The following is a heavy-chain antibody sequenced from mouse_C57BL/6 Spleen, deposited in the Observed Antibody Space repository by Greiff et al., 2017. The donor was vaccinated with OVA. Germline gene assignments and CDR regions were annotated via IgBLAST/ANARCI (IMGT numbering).Heavy chain of an antibody. D-gene: IGHD1-1*01. CDR2: IYPRSGNT. V-gene: IGHV1-81*01. CDR3: ARGGTVVVPRYFDV. J-gene: IGHJ1*03. CDR1: GYTFTSYG. Sequence: QVQLQQSGAELARPGASVKLSCKASGYTFTSYGISWVKQRTGQGLEWIGEIYPRSGNTYYNEKFKGKATLTADKSSSTAYMELRSLTSEDSAVYFCARGGTVVVPRYFDVWGTGTTVTDSS.